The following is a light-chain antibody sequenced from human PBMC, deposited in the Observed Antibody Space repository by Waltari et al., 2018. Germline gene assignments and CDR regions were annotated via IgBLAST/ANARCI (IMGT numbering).Light chain of an antibody. CDR3: QLRNYWLPENS. CDR2: DAA. V-gene: IGKV3-11*01. CDR1: QSVGIY. Sequence: EIVLTQSPATLSLSPGERATLSCRASQSVGIYLAWFPPKLGQPPRLLIYDAANRATGIPARFSGIWSGTDFTFTICCLEAEDFALYYFQLRNYWLPENSFGQGTKLEMK. J-gene: IGKJ2*01.